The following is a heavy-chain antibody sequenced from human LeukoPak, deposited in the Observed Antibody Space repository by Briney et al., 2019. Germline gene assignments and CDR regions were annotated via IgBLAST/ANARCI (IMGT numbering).Heavy chain of an antibody. CDR1: GGSISSDY. J-gene: IGHJ4*02. CDR2: IYYTGNT. CDR3: ARHQLRGFLDDY. V-gene: IGHV4-59*08. D-gene: IGHD3-10*01. Sequence: SETLSLICSVSGGSISSDYWRWIRQPPGKGLEWIGCIYYTGNTNYNPSLQSRVTISIDTSKNQFSLKLTSVTAADTAVYYCARHQLRGFLDDYWGQGTLVTVSS.